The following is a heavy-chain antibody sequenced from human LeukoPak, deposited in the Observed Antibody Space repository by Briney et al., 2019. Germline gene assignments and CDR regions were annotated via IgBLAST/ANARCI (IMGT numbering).Heavy chain of an antibody. CDR3: TRDSDSSRYTIDY. J-gene: IGHJ4*02. CDR2: INSDGSST. V-gene: IGHV3-74*01. Sequence: PGGSLRLSCAASGFXFSNYWIHWVRQAPGKGLVWVSRINSDGSSTSHADSVKGRFTISRDNAKNTLYLQMNSLRAEDTAVYYCTRDSDSSRYTIDYWGQGALVTVSS. CDR1: GFXFSNYW. D-gene: IGHD3-22*01.